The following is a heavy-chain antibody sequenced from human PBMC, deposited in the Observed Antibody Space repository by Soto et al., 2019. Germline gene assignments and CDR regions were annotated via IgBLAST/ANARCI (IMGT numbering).Heavy chain of an antibody. CDR2: SSRSGSP. D-gene: IGHD5-18*01. CDR3: ARSERGYSYGPFDY. V-gene: IGHV4-30-4*01. CDR1: GGAISSGDYY. J-gene: IGHJ4*02. Sequence: PSETLSLTCTVSGGAISSGDYYWSWIRHPPGEGLECIGYSSRSGSPYYNPALKSRGTISADTSKNQFSLSLPSVTAEDTAVYYCARSERGYSYGPFDYWGQGTLVTVS.